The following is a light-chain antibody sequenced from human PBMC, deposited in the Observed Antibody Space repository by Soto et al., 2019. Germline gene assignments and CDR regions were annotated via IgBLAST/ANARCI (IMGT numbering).Light chain of an antibody. CDR3: QCYYSSLSGHVV. V-gene: IGLV1-40*01. CDR2: GNS. CDR1: SCNIGAGYD. Sequence: QAVVTQPPSVSGAPGQRVTISCTGSSCNIGAGYDVHWYQQLPGTAPKLLIYGNSNRPSGVPDRFSGSKSGTSASLAITGLEAEDEADYYCQCYYSSLSGHVVFGGGTKLTVL. J-gene: IGLJ2*01.